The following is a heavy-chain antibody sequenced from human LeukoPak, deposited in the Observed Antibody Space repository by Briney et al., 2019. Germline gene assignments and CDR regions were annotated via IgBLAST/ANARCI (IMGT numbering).Heavy chain of an antibody. D-gene: IGHD3-10*01. CDR3: ARVTYYGSGSTDY. CDR2: ISSSSTI. J-gene: IGHJ4*02. Sequence: GGSLRLSCAASGFTFSSYTMNWVRQAPGKGLEWISSISSSSTIYYADSVQGRFTISRDNAKNSLYLQMNSLRDEDTAVYYCARVTYYGSGSTDYWGRGTLVTVSS. CDR1: GFTFSSYT. V-gene: IGHV3-48*02.